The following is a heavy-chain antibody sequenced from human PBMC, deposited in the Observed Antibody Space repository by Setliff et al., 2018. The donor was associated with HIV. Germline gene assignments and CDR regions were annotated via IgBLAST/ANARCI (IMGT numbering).Heavy chain of an antibody. CDR1: GGGFSNHA. V-gene: IGHV1-69*13. CDR3: ATLNEYAYQTGGRFDP. J-gene: IGHJ5*02. Sequence: GASVKVSCKASGGGFSNHAITWVRQAPGQGLEWMGVIIPIFTTTDYAQKFRGRLTINADESTDTAYVELRSLRSADTAIYYCATLNEYAYQTGGRFDPWGQGTPVTVSS. D-gene: IGHD3-16*01. CDR2: IIPIFTTT.